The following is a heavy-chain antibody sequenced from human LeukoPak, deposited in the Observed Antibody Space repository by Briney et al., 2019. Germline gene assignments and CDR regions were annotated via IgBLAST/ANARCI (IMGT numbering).Heavy chain of an antibody. CDR1: GASFNSDDQY. D-gene: IGHD3-10*01. Sequence: SQTLSLTCTVSGASFNSDDQYWNWIRQSPGKGLEWIGSIHPSGMLYNNPSLESRVTMSRDTSKNQFSLNLNSVTAADTAVYYCARGGVTAKYYFDSWGQGTLVTVSS. CDR3: ARGGVTAKYYFDS. J-gene: IGHJ4*02. V-gene: IGHV4-31*03. CDR2: IHPSGML.